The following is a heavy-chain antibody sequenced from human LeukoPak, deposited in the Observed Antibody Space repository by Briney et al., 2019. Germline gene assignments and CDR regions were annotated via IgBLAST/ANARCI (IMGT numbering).Heavy chain of an antibody. CDR3: ATRGYDSSGAGLDY. D-gene: IGHD3-22*01. CDR2: IYNSGST. CDR1: GGSISSGGYS. Sequence: SETLSLTCAVFGGSISSGGYSYNWIRQPPGKGLEWIGYIYNSGSTSYNPSLKSRVTISVDKSKNQFSLKLSSVTAADTAVYYCATRGYDSSGAGLDYWGQGTLVTVSS. V-gene: IGHV4-30-4*07. J-gene: IGHJ4*02.